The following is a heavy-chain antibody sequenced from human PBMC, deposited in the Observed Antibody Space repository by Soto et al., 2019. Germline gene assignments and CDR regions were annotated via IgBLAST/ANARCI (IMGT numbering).Heavy chain of an antibody. D-gene: IGHD3-10*01. V-gene: IGHV3-49*03. J-gene: IGHJ6*02. CDR2: IRSKAYGGTT. Sequence: GGSLRLSCTASGFTFGDYAMSWFRQAPGKGLEWVGFIRSKAYGGTTEYAASVKGRFTISRDDSKSIAYLQMNSLKTEDTAVYYCTGWFGELWYYYYGMDVWVQGTTVTVSS. CDR3: TGWFGELWYYYYGMDV. CDR1: GFTFGDYA.